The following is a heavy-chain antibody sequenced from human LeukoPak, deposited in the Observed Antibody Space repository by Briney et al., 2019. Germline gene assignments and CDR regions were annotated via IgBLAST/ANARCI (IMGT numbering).Heavy chain of an antibody. CDR2: IYSGGST. CDR1: GFTVSSNY. J-gene: IGHJ4*02. V-gene: IGHV3-53*01. CDR3: ARDADYGVYDY. D-gene: IGHD4-17*01. Sequence: GGSLGLSCAASGFTVSSNYMGWVRQAPGKGLEWVSVIYSGGSTYYADSVKGRFTISRDNSKNTLYLQMNSLRAEDTAVYYCARDADYGVYDYWGQGTLVTVSS.